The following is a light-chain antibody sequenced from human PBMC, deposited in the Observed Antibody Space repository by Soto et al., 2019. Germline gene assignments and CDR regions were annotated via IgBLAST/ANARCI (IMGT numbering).Light chain of an antibody. CDR1: QSVSSN. J-gene: IGKJ2*01. Sequence: EIVMTQSPATLSVSPGERATLSCRASQSVSSNLAWYQQKPGQAPRLLIYGASTRATGIPARFSGSGSGTEFTLTISSLQSEDLAVYYCQQYGSSPRYTFGQGTKLEIK. CDR2: GAS. V-gene: IGKV3-15*01. CDR3: QQYGSSPRYT.